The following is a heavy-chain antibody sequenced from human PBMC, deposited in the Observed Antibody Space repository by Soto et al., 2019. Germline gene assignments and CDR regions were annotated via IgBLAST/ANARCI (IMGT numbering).Heavy chain of an antibody. D-gene: IGHD6-19*01. Sequence: SGPTLVNPTQTLTLTCTFSGFSLGTSGMCVSWIRQPPGKALEWLARIDWDDDKYYSTALKTRLTISKDTSKNQVVLTMTNMDPVDTATYYCARNRIAVDGRGWFDPWGQGTLVTVSS. CDR1: GFSLGTSGMC. V-gene: IGHV2-70*11. CDR3: ARNRIAVDGRGWFDP. J-gene: IGHJ5*02. CDR2: IDWDDDK.